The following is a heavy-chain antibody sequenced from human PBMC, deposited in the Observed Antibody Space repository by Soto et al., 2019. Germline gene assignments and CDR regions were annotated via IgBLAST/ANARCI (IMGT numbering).Heavy chain of an antibody. J-gene: IGHJ6*02. CDR3: AKDGATYSSSWNYYGMDV. CDR1: GFTFSSYA. CDR2: ISGSGSST. D-gene: IGHD6-13*01. Sequence: EVQLLESGGGLVQPGGSLRLSCAASGFTFSSYAMSWVRQAPGKGLEWVSGISGSGSSTYYADSVKGRFSISRDNSKNTLYLQMKSLRAEATAVYYCAKDGATYSSSWNYYGMDVWGQGTTVTVSS. V-gene: IGHV3-23*01.